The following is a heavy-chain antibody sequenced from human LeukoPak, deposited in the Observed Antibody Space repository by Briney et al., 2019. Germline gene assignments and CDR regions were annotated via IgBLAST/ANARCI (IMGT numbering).Heavy chain of an antibody. CDR3: ACSGPYSNGGVMTDY. Sequence: PGGSLRLSCAASGLIVNNNYMSWVRQAPGKGLEWFSITYRDGNINYADSVKGRFTISRDNSKNTLSLQMKSLRAEDTAVYYCACSGPYSNGGVMTDYWGQGTLVTVSS. CDR1: GLIVNNNY. CDR2: TYRDGNI. D-gene: IGHD6-19*01. V-gene: IGHV3-66*01. J-gene: IGHJ4*02.